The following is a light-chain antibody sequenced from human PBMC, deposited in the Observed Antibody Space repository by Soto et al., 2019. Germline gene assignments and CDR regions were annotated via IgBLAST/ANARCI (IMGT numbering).Light chain of an antibody. CDR1: KSDIGVYDF. CDR2: EVV. J-gene: IGLJ1*01. CDR3: KSYAGSNTYV. Sequence: QSALTQPPSASGSPGPSVTISCTGTKSDIGVYDFVSWYQHHPGKAPRLIIYEVVQRPSGVPDRFSGSKSGNTASLTVSGLQAADEADYFCKSYAGSNTYVFGSGTKVTVL. V-gene: IGLV2-8*01.